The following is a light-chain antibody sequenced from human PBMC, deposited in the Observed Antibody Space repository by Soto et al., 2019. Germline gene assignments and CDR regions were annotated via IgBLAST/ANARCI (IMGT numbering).Light chain of an antibody. CDR3: QQSYNPPYT. CDR2: DTS. Sequence: IQVTQSPSFLSASVGDTITITCRTSQGIVSYLNWYQHKSGQPPKILLFDTSTLARGVPPRFSGSGSGSLFTLTIDSLQPEDFATYYCQQSYNPPYTFGQGT. CDR1: QGIVSY. J-gene: IGKJ2*01. V-gene: IGKV1-39*01.